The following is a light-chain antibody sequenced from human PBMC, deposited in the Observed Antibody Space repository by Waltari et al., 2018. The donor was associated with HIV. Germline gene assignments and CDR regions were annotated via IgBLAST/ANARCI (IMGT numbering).Light chain of an antibody. CDR2: RND. Sequence: QSVLTQPPSASGTPGQRVNISCSGSSSNIGSNYVYWFQQLPGTAPKLLIYRNDQRPSGVPGRFSGSKSGTSASLAISGLRSENEADYYCAAWDDSLSGWVFGGGTKLTVL. CDR1: SSNIGSNY. V-gene: IGLV1-47*01. J-gene: IGLJ3*02. CDR3: AAWDDSLSGWV.